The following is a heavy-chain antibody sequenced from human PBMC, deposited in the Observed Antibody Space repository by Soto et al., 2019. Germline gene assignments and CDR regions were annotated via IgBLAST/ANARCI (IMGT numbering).Heavy chain of an antibody. D-gene: IGHD6-13*01. CDR3: ARGFDSSSWYPPPDGGDYYGMDV. J-gene: IGHJ6*02. CDR1: GYTFTSYY. V-gene: IGHV1-46*03. CDR2: INPSGGST. Sequence: GASVKVSCKASGYTFTSYYMHWVRQAPGQGLEWMGIINPSGGSTSYAQKFQGRVTMTRDTSTSTVYMELSSLRSEDTAVYYCARGFDSSSWYPPPDGGDYYGMDVWGQGTTVTVSS.